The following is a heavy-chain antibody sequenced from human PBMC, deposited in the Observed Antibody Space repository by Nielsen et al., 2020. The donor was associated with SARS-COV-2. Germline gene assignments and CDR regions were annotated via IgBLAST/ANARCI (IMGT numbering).Heavy chain of an antibody. CDR2: INPNSGGT. CDR3: ARDRYPSSSSRYWYFDL. V-gene: IGHV1-2*06. CDR1: GYTFTGYY. D-gene: IGHD6-6*01. Sequence: ASVQVSCKASGYTFTGYYMHWVRQPPGQGLEWMGRINPNSGGTKYAQKFQGRVTMTRDTSISTAYMELSRLRSDDTAVYYCARDRYPSSSSRYWYFDLWGRGTLVTVSS. J-gene: IGHJ2*01.